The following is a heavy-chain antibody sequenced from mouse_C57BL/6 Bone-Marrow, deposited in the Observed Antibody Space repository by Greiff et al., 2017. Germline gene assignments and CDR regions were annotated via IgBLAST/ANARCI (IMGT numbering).Heavy chain of an antibody. CDR1: GYSFTGYY. Sequence: EVQLQQSGPELVKPGASVKISCKASGYSFTGYYMHWVKQSHGNILDWIGYIYPYNGVSSYNQKFKGKATLTVDTSSSTAYMELRSLTSEDSAVYYCARLRYDYDGGYFDDWGQGTTLTVSS. CDR3: ARLRYDYDGGYFDD. J-gene: IGHJ2*01. D-gene: IGHD2-4*01. V-gene: IGHV1-31*01. CDR2: IYPYNGVS.